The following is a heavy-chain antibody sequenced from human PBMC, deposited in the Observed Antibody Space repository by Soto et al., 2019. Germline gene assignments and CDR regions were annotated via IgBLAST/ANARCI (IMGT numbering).Heavy chain of an antibody. J-gene: IGHJ3*02. V-gene: IGHV1-18*01. CDR1: GFTFTTYG. Sequence: QVQLVQSGAEVMQPGASMKVSCKASGFTFTTYGITWVRQAPGQGLEWMGWISPYNGNTNSVQKLQGRVTMTTDTSTSTAYMELRSLRSDDTVVYYCARGGPLGTFDIWGQGTMVTVSS. CDR2: ISPYNGNT. CDR3: ARGGPLGTFDI.